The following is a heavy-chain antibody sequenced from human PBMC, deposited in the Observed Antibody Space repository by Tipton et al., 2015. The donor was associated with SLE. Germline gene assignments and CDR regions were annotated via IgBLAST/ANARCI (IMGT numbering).Heavy chain of an antibody. CDR2: HVPISATS. D-gene: IGHD6-19*01. CDR3: TRDLPSPGPSSGLEF. V-gene: IGHV1-69*05. Sequence: QSGAEVKKPGSSVNVSCKASGGTFRSYMISWVRQAPGQGLEWMGGHVPISATSVYAPNFQGRVTITTDESTSTAYMELSSLRSEDTAVYYCTRDLPSPGPSSGLEFWGQGTLVTVSS. J-gene: IGHJ4*02. CDR1: GGTFRSYM.